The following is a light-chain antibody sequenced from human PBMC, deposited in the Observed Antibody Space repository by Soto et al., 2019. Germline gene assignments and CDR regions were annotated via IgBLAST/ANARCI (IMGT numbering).Light chain of an antibody. CDR1: SSDVGGYNY. CDR3: ASFTRSVTVV. J-gene: IGLJ2*01. CDR2: DVN. Sequence: QSALTQPASVSGSPGQSITISCAGTSSDVGGYNYVSWYQQHPGKVPRLIISDVNKRPSGVSDRFSGSKSGNTASLTISGLQAEDEADYYCASFTRSVTVVFGRGTQLTVL. V-gene: IGLV2-14*03.